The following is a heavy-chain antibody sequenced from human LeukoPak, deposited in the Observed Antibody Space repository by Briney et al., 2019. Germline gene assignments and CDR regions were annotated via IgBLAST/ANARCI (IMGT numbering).Heavy chain of an antibody. Sequence: PGESLRLSCAASGFTFNTYAMSWVRQAPGKGLEWVSAISSSGGSTFHADSVKGRFTISRDNSKNTLYLQMNSLRAEDTAVYYCAKRYCSSTSCPEGYWGQGTLVTVSS. J-gene: IGHJ4*02. D-gene: IGHD2-2*01. CDR2: ISSSGGST. CDR3: AKRYCSSTSCPEGY. V-gene: IGHV3-23*01. CDR1: GFTFNTYA.